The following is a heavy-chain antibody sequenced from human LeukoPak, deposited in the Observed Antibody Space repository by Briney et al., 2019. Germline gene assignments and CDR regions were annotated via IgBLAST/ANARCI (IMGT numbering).Heavy chain of an antibody. Sequence: GGSLRLSCAASGFTFSSYAMSWVRQAPGKGLEWVSAISGSGGTTYHADSVKGRFTISRDNSKNTLYLQMNSLRAEDTAVYYCAKDPWDRSGYLWYFDLWGRGTLVTVSS. CDR1: GFTFSSYA. D-gene: IGHD3-22*01. CDR3: AKDPWDRSGYLWYFDL. CDR2: ISGSGGTT. J-gene: IGHJ2*01. V-gene: IGHV3-23*01.